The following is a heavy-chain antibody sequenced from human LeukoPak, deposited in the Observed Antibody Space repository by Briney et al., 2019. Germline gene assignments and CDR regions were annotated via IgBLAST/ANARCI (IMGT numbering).Heavy chain of an antibody. CDR3: AKDTIVVVPAASNARAN. CDR1: GFTFGSYA. D-gene: IGHD2-2*01. CDR2: ISGSGGST. Sequence: GGSLRLSCAASGFTFGSYAMSWVRQAPGKGLEWVSAISGSGGSTYYADSVKGRFTISRDNSKNTLYLQMNSLRAEDTAVYYCAKDTIVVVPAASNARANWGQGTLVTVSS. V-gene: IGHV3-23*01. J-gene: IGHJ4*02.